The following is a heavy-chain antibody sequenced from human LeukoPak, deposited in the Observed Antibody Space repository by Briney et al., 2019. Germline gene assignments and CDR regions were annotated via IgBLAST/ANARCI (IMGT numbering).Heavy chain of an antibody. CDR2: ILWNGDNT. CDR3: ARGICNGGSCYLDY. V-gene: IGHV3-20*01. CDR1: GFTFEAYG. Sequence: GGSLRLSCAASGFTFEAYGMSWVRQAPGKGLEWVSGILWNGDNTVYADSVKGRFTISRDNAKNSLYLQMNSLRAEDTALYHCARGICNGGSCYLDYWGQGTLVTVSS. D-gene: IGHD2-15*01. J-gene: IGHJ4*02.